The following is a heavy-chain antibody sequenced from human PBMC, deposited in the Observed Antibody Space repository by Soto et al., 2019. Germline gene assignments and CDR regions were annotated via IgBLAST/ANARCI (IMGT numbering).Heavy chain of an antibody. D-gene: IGHD2-8*01. CDR2: INHSGTTT. J-gene: IGHJ6*04. CDR1: GGPFSDYY. Sequence: PSETLSLTCAVYGGPFSDYYWSWIRQPPGKGLEWVGEINHSGTTTNYNPSLKSRVTISVDTSKNQFSLELSSVTAADTATYYWARGRGTCRTTPCFPQLYSWCYGMNVWGKGTTVTVYS. V-gene: IGHV4-34*01. CDR3: ARGRGTCRTTPCFPQLYSWCYGMNV.